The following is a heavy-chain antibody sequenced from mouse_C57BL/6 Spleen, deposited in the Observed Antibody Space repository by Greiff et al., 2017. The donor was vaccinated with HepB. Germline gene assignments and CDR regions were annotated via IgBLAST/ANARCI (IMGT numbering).Heavy chain of an antibody. J-gene: IGHJ4*01. CDR2: ISNGGGST. Sequence: EVKLVESGGGLVQPGGSLKLSCAASGFTFSDYYMYWVRQTPEKRLEWVAYISNGGGSTYYPDTVKGRFTISRDNAKNTLYLQMSRLKSEDTAMYYCARHPITTVVAMDYWGQGTSVTVSS. V-gene: IGHV5-12*01. CDR3: ARHPITTVVAMDY. D-gene: IGHD1-1*01. CDR1: GFTFSDYY.